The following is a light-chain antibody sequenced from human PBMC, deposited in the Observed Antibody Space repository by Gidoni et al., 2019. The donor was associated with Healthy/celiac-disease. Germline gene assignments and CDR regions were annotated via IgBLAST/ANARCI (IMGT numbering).Light chain of an antibody. Sequence: EIVMTQSPATLSVSPGERATLSCRASQSVSSNLAWYQQKPGQAPRLLIYGASTRATGIPARFSGSGSGTEFTLTISSLLSEEFAVYYCQQYNNWPPSYSFGQGTKLEIK. CDR3: QQYNNWPPSYS. J-gene: IGKJ2*03. CDR2: GAS. V-gene: IGKV3-15*01. CDR1: QSVSSN.